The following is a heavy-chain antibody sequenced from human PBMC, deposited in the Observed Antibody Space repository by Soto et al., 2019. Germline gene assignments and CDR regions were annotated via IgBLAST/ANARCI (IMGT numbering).Heavy chain of an antibody. D-gene: IGHD3-22*01. CDR3: AREQYYYDSSGSLDY. V-gene: IGHV3-30-3*01. J-gene: IGHJ4*02. Sequence: GGSLRLSCAASGFTFSSYAMHWGRQAPCKGLEWVAVISYDGSNKYYADSVKGRFTISRDNSKNTLHLQMNSLRAEDTAVYYCAREQYYYDSSGSLDYWGQGTLVTVSS. CDR2: ISYDGSNK. CDR1: GFTFSSYA.